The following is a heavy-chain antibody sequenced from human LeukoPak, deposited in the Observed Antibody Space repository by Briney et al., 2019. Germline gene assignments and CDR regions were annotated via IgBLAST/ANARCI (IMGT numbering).Heavy chain of an antibody. CDR3: ARDRLTMVRDYYYGMDV. D-gene: IGHD3-10*01. J-gene: IGHJ6*02. V-gene: IGHV3-21*01. CDR1: GFTVSSNY. CDR2: ISSSSSYI. Sequence: NPGGSLRLSCAASGFTVSSNYMSWVRQAPGKGLEWVSSISSSSSYIYYADSVKGRFTISRDNAKNLLYLQMNSLRAEDTAVYYCARDRLTMVRDYYYGMDVWGQGTTVTVSS.